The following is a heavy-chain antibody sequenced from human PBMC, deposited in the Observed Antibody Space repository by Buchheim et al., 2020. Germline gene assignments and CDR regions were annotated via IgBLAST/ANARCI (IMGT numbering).Heavy chain of an antibody. V-gene: IGHV3-21*01. CDR2: ITSSSSYI. Sequence: ELQLVESGGGLVKPGGSLRLSCAASGFTFSTYSMSWVRQAPGKGLEWVSSITSSSSYIYYADSVKGRFTISRDNAKNSLSLQMNSLRADDTAVYYCARDLPGDKYGMDFWGQGTT. CDR1: GFTFSTYS. J-gene: IGHJ6*02. CDR3: ARDLPGDKYGMDF.